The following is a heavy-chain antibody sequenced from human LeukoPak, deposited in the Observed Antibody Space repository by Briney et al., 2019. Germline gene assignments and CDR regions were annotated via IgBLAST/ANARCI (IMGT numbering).Heavy chain of an antibody. CDR3: ARGIQSLGA. CDR2: IYYSGST. J-gene: IGHJ5*02. D-gene: IGHD3-16*01. CDR1: GGSISSSSYY. Sequence: SETLSLTCTVSGGSISSSSYYWGWIRQPPGKGLEWIGSIYYSGSTYYNPSLKSRVTISVDTSKNQFSLKLSSVTAADTAVYYCARGIQSLGAWGQGTLVTVSS. V-gene: IGHV4-39*01.